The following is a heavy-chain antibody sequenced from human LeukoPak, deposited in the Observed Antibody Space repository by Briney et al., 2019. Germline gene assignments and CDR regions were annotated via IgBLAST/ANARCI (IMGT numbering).Heavy chain of an antibody. V-gene: IGHV3-11*01. CDR3: AKSLVLGSTWYLGGITCAFDI. CDR2: ISSTGSMI. D-gene: IGHD6-13*01. CDR1: GITFSDYY. J-gene: IGHJ3*02. Sequence: GGSLRLSCAASGITFSDYYMSWIRQAPGKGLEWVSYISSTGSMINYADSVKGRFTISRDNAKNSLYLQMNSLRVEDTAVYYCAKSLVLGSTWYLGGITCAFDIWGQGTMVTVSS.